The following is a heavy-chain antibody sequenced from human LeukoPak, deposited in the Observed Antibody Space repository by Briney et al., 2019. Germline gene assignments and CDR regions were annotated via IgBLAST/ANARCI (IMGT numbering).Heavy chain of an antibody. D-gene: IGHD1-26*01. CDR3: ARVGLIVGATNYAFDI. CDR1: GFTFSSYA. J-gene: IGHJ3*02. Sequence: GGSLRLSCAASGFTFSSYAMSWVRQAPGKGLEWVSAISGSGGSTYYADSVKGRFTISRDNAKNSLYLQMNSLRAEDTAVYYCARVGLIVGATNYAFDIWGQGTMVTVSS. V-gene: IGHV3-23*01. CDR2: ISGSGGST.